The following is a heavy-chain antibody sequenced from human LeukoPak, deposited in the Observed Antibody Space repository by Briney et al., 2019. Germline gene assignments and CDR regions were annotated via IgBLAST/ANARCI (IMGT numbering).Heavy chain of an antibody. D-gene: IGHD3-3*01. CDR2: IYTSGST. CDR1: GGSISSGSYY. Sequence: SETLSLTCTVSGGSISSGSYYWSWIRQPAGKGLEWIGRIYTSGSTNYNPSLKSRVTISVDTSKNQFSLKLSSVTAADTAVYYCASSDGPLTNNWFDPWGQGTLVTVSS. CDR3: ASSDGPLTNNWFDP. J-gene: IGHJ5*02. V-gene: IGHV4-61*02.